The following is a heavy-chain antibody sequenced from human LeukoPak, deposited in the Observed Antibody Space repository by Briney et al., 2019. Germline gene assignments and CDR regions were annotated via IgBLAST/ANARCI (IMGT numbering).Heavy chain of an antibody. CDR2: ISSTSSYI. V-gene: IGHV3-21*04. J-gene: IGHJ3*02. CDR3: AREVIWLGLQQGAFDI. D-gene: IGHD3/OR15-3a*01. Sequence: GGSLRPSCAASGFTFSTYSMNWVRQAPGKGLEWVSSISSTSSYIYYADSVKGRFTISRDNSKNTLYLQMNSLRAEDTAVYYCAREVIWLGLQQGAFDIWGQGTMVTVSS. CDR1: GFTFSTYS.